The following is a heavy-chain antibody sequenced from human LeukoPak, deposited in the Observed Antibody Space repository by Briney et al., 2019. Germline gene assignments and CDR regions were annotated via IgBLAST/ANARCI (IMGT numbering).Heavy chain of an antibody. J-gene: IGHJ4*02. CDR3: ARVKVVPAAPIDY. D-gene: IGHD2-2*01. V-gene: IGHV4-31*03. CDR1: GGSISSGGYY. Sequence: SETLSLTCTVSGGSISSGGYYWTWIRQHPGKGLEWIGYIYYSVSSSYNPSLESRVTISVDTSKNQFSLELSSVTAADTAVYYCARVKVVPAAPIDYWGQGTLVTVSS. CDR2: IYYSVSS.